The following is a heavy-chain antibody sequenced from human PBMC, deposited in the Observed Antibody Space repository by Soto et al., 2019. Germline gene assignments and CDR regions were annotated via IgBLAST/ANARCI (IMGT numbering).Heavy chain of an antibody. Sequence: GGSLRLSCAVSGFTVRSNYMSWVRQAPGKGLEWISVIYSDGTTYYADSVKGRFTMSRDNSKNTLYLQMNSLRAEDTAVYYYARDPRAWGQGTLVTVSS. CDR3: ARDPRA. V-gene: IGHV3-66*01. CDR2: IYSDGTT. CDR1: GFTVRSNY. J-gene: IGHJ5*02.